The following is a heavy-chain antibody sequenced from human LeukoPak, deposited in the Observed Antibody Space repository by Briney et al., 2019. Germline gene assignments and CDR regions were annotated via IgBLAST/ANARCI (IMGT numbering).Heavy chain of an antibody. CDR3: ARSGGSYYGDF. D-gene: IGHD4-11*01. CDR1: GFTFSTYT. Sequence: PAGSLSLSCAASGFTFSTYTMSWVRQAPGKGLEWVSSITSSSSFTSYADSVKGRFTIYRDNAKNLLYLQMNSLRVEDTAVYHCARSGGSYYGDFWGQGTLVTVSS. J-gene: IGHJ4*02. V-gene: IGHV3-21*06. CDR2: ITSSSSFT.